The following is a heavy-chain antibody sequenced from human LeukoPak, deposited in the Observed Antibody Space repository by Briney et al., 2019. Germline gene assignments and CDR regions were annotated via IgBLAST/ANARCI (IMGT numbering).Heavy chain of an antibody. CDR2: IYTSGST. CDR1: GGSISSGSYY. V-gene: IGHV4-61*02. CDR3: ARVSGYYDSSGYYYETYYYYMDV. J-gene: IGHJ6*03. D-gene: IGHD3-22*01. Sequence: SETLSLTCTVSGGSISSGSYYWSWIRQPAGKGLEWIGRIYTSGSTNYNPSLKSRVTISVDTSKNQFSLKLSSVTAADTAVYYCARVSGYYDSSGYYYETYYYYMDVWGKGTTVTVSS.